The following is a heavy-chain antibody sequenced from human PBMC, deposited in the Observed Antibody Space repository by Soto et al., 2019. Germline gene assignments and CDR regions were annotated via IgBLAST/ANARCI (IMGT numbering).Heavy chain of an antibody. CDR2: IRSRPYGGTT. Sequence: EVQLVESGGGLIQPGRSLRLSCTPSGFTFPDYGVSWFRQAPGKGLEWLGFIRSRPYGGTTEYAASVEGRFTISRDNSEGNAYLQMNSQKTEDTAVYYCAKKFDYGDYPFYFDYWGQGTLVTVSS. D-gene: IGHD4-17*01. V-gene: IGHV3-49*03. CDR3: AKKFDYGDYPFYFDY. CDR1: GFTFPDYG. J-gene: IGHJ4*02.